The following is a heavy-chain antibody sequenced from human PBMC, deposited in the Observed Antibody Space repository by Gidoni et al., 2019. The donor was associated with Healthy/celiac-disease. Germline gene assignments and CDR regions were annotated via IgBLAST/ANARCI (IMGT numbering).Heavy chain of an antibody. Sequence: QVQLQQWGAGLLKPSETLSLTCAVYGGSFSGYDWSWIRQPPGKVLEWIGEINHSGSTNYNPSLKSRVTISVDTSKNQFSLKLSSVTAADTAVYYCARGLVEMATTVHFDYWGQGTLVTVSS. CDR1: GGSFSGYD. J-gene: IGHJ4*02. V-gene: IGHV4-34*01. CDR2: INHSGST. D-gene: IGHD1-1*01. CDR3: ARGLVEMATTVHFDY.